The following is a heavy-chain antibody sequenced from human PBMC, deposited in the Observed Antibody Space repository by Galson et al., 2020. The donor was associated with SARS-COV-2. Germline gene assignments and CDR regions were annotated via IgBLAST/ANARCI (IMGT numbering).Heavy chain of an antibody. CDR3: AKRIRAAGTYYFDY. J-gene: IGHJ4*02. D-gene: IGHD6-13*01. V-gene: IGHV3-23*01. CDR1: GFTFSNSP. Sequence: GGSLRLSCAASGFTFSNSPMTWVRQAPGKGLEWVSTINSNGGNPYYADSGKGRFTVSRDNSKDTLFLQMNSLRAEDTAVYFCAKRIRAAGTYYFDYWGPGTLVTVSS. CDR2: INSNGGNP.